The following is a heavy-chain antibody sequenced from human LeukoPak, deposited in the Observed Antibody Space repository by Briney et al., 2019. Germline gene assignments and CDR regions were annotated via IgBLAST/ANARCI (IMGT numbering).Heavy chain of an antibody. CDR2: LFSNGAT. Sequence: GGSLRLSCAASGFAVNNNFMSWVRQHPGKGLEWISVLFSNGATYYLDSVKDRFTISRDDSKNIVYLQLDTLRGEDTAIYDCAKTRPGGSYDHWGRGTLVTVSS. D-gene: IGHD1-26*01. CDR3: AKTRPGGSYDH. V-gene: IGHV3-53*01. J-gene: IGHJ5*02. CDR1: GFAVNNNF.